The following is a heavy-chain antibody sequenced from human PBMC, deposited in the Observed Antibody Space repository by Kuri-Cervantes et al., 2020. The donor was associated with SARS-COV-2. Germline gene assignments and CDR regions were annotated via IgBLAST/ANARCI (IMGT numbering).Heavy chain of an antibody. CDR2: IIPIFGTA. Sequence: SVKVSCKVSGGTFSSYAISWVRQASGQGLEWMGGIIPIFGTANYAQKFQGRVTITADESTSTAYMELSSLRSEDTAVYYCARGALPREAFDIWGQGTMVTVSS. D-gene: IGHD1-26*01. CDR3: ARGALPREAFDI. CDR1: GGTFSSYA. J-gene: IGHJ3*02. V-gene: IGHV1-69*13.